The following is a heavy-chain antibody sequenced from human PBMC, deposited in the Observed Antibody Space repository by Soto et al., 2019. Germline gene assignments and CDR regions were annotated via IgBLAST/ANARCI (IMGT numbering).Heavy chain of an antibody. CDR2: IRSKAYGGTT. CDR3: TREMRFSHYYYYGMDV. J-gene: IGHJ6*02. CDR1: GFTFGDYA. Sequence: GSLRLSCTASGFTFGDYAMSWVRQAPGKGLEWVGFIRSKAYGGTTEYAASVKGRFTISRDDSKSIAYLQMNSLKTEDTAVYYCTREMRFSHYYYYGMDVWGQGTTVTVSS. D-gene: IGHD3-3*01. V-gene: IGHV3-49*04.